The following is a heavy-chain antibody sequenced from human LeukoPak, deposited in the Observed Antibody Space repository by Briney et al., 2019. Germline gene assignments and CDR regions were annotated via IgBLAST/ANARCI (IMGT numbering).Heavy chain of an antibody. J-gene: IGHJ5*02. CDR1: GFTFSSYW. D-gene: IGHD2-2*02. V-gene: IGHV3-7*01. Sequence: GGSLRLSCSASGFTFSSYWVTWVRQAPGKGLEWVANVKQDGSEKNYVDSVKGRFTISRDNAKNSLYLQMNSLRAEDTAVYYCARAKPCSSTSCYTNWFDPWGQGTLVTVSS. CDR2: VKQDGSEK. CDR3: ARAKPCSSTSCYTNWFDP.